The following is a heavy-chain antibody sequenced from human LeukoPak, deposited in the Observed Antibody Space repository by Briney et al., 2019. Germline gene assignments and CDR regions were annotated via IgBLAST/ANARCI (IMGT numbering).Heavy chain of an antibody. J-gene: IGHJ3*02. Sequence: KAGGSLRLSRVVSAFTFSGYSMHWVRQAPGKGLEWVAFISHDGSNKYCADSLKGRFTISRDNSKNTLFLQMNSLRPEDTAVYYCARVGYDYNWYDAFDIWGQGTMVTVSS. V-gene: IGHV3-30*04. CDR1: AFTFSGYS. CDR3: ARVGYDYNWYDAFDI. D-gene: IGHD1-1*01. CDR2: ISHDGSNK.